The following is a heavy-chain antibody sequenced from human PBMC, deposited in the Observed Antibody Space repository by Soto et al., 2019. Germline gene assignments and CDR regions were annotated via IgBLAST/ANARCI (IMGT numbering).Heavy chain of an antibody. Sequence: SETLSLTCTVSGGSINNYYWSWIRQSPGKGLEWIGYISYIGTTNYNPSLKSRVTISVDPSKNQFSLRLSSVTAADTAVYYCARGGGGYSRDGFDIWGQGTMVTVS. CDR3: ARGGGGYSRDGFDI. D-gene: IGHD4-4*01. CDR2: ISYIGTT. V-gene: IGHV4-59*01. J-gene: IGHJ3*02. CDR1: GGSINNYY.